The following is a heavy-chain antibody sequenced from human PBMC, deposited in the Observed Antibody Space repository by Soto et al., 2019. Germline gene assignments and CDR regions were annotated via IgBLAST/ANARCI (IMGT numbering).Heavy chain of an antibody. CDR1: GGSISSSSYY. V-gene: IGHV4-39*07. CDR3: AGGTVSNWFDP. J-gene: IGHJ5*02. D-gene: IGHD3-10*01. CDR2: IYYSGST. Sequence: SETLSLTCPVSGGSISSSSYYWGWIRQPPGKGLEWIGSIYYSGSTYYNPSLKSRVTISVDTSKNQFSLKLSSVTAADTAVYYCAGGTVSNWFDPWGQGTLVTVSS.